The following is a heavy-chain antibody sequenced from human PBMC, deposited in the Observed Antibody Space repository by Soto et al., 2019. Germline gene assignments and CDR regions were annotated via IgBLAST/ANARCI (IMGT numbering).Heavy chain of an antibody. J-gene: IGHJ5*02. Sequence: QVQLQESGPGLVKPSQTLSLTCTVSGGSISSGGYYWSWIRQSPGKGLEWIGYIYYSGSTYYNPSLKSRVTISVDTSNNQFSLKLRFVTAADTAVYYCAREAVAYYDSGSYNWFDPWGQGTLVTVSS. CDR1: GGSISSGGYY. CDR2: IYYSGST. D-gene: IGHD3-10*01. CDR3: AREAVAYYDSGSYNWFDP. V-gene: IGHV4-31*03.